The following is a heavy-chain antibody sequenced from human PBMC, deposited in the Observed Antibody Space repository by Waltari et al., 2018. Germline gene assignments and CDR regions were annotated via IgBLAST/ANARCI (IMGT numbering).Heavy chain of an antibody. CDR1: GFTFNTYG. CDR3: GRGGHDYGDYERYGMDL. Sequence: QVQLVESGGGVVQPGMSLRLSCAASGFTFNTYGMHWVRQVPGKGLEWLTTIGYDGGIKYYADSVKGRFTISRDNSNNTLYRQMSSLRAEDTAVYYCGRGGHDYGDYERYGMDLWGQGTTVTVSS. D-gene: IGHD4-17*01. J-gene: IGHJ6*02. CDR2: IGYDGGIK. V-gene: IGHV3-33*01.